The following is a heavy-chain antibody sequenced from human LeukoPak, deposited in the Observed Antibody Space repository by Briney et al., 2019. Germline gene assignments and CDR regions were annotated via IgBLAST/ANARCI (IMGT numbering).Heavy chain of an antibody. Sequence: PSETLSLTCTVSGGSISSYYWSWIQQPPGKGLEWIGYIYYSWSTNYNPSLKSRVTISVDTSKNHFSLKLSSVTAADTAVYYCARDVVVVAATPSGHYYYMDVWGKGTTDSVS. CDR3: ARDVVVVAATPSGHYYYMDV. CDR2: IYYSWST. D-gene: IGHD2-15*01. J-gene: IGHJ6*03. V-gene: IGHV4-59*01. CDR1: GGSISSYY.